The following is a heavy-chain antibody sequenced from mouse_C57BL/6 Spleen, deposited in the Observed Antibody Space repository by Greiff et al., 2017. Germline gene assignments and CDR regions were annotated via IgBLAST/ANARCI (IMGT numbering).Heavy chain of an antibody. CDR2: IDPSDSET. D-gene: IGHD1-1*01. CDR1: GYTFTSYW. J-gene: IGHJ1*03. V-gene: IGHV1-52*01. Sequence: QVQLQQPGAELVRPGSSVKLSCKASGYTFTSYWMHWVKQRPIQGLEWIGNIDPSDSETHYNQKFKDKATLTVDKSSSTAYMQLSSLTSEDSAVYYCARRGGFTPGYFDVWGTGTTVTVSS. CDR3: ARRGGFTPGYFDV.